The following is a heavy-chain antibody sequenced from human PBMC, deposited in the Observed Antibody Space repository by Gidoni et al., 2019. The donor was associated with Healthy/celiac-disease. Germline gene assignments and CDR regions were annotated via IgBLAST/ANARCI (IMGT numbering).Heavy chain of an antibody. CDR1: GGTFSSYA. D-gene: IGHD4-4*01. J-gene: IGHJ6*02. CDR2: IIPIFGTA. V-gene: IGHV1-69*01. Sequence: QVQLVQSGAEVKKPGSSVKVSCKASGGTFSSYAISWVRQAPGQGLEWMGGIIPIFGTANYAQKFQGRVTITADESTSTAYMELSSLRSEDTAVYYCARPDYSNYGGPQYGMDVWGQGTTVTVSS. CDR3: ARPDYSNYGGPQYGMDV.